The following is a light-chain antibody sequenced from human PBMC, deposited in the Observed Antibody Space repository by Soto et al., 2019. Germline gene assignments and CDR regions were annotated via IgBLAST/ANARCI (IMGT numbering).Light chain of an antibody. J-gene: IGKJ5*01. CDR3: QQYGNSPIT. CDR2: GAS. Sequence: EIVLTQSPGTLSLSPGETVTLSYRASHSVSASSVAWYQQKRGQAPRLLMYGASSRPTGIPDRFVGRGSGTDFSLTINSLEPEDSAVYYCQQYGNSPITFGQGTRLEIK. CDR1: HSVSASS. V-gene: IGKV3-20*01.